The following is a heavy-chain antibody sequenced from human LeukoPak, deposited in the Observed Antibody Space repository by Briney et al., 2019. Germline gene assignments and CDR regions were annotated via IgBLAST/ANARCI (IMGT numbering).Heavy chain of an antibody. CDR1: GFTFSSYA. V-gene: IGHV3-23*01. CDR2: VSASGDST. D-gene: IGHD3-10*01. CDR3: AKSHYYGSGSIDY. J-gene: IGHJ4*02. Sequence: GESLRLTCAASGFTFSSYAMSWVRQAPGKGLAWISTVSASGDSTSYADSVKGRFTISRDNSKNALYLQVNSLRADDAALYYCAKSHYYGSGSIDYWGQGTLVTVSS.